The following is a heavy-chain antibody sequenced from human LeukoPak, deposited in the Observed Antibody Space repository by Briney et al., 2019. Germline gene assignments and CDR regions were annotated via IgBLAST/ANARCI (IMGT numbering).Heavy chain of an antibody. CDR1: GGSISSYY. Sequence: SETLSLTCTVSGGSISSYYWSWIRQPPGKGLEWMGYIYNSGSANYNPSLKSRVTISLDTSKNQFSLKLSSVTAADTAMYYCARGSTARQFYYHGLDVWGQGTTVTVSS. J-gene: IGHJ6*02. D-gene: IGHD6-6*01. V-gene: IGHV4-59*01. CDR2: IYNSGSA. CDR3: ARGSTARQFYYHGLDV.